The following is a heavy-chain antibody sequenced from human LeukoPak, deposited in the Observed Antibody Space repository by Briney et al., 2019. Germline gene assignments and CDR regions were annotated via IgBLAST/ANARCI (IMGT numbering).Heavy chain of an antibody. Sequence: GGSLRLSCAVSGFTFSSYGMRWVRQATGKGLKWDSGISARGGSTHYAESVKGRYTISRDNSKNTLYVKMNSLRAEHTAVYYTAKELGQQLAHFHYRGQGTLLTVSS. D-gene: IGHD6-13*01. V-gene: IGHV3-23*01. CDR3: AKELGQQLAHFHY. J-gene: IGHJ4*02. CDR2: ISARGGST. CDR1: GFTFSSYG.